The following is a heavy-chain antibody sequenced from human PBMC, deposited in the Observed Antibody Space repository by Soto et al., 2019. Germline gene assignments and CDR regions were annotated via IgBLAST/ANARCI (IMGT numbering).Heavy chain of an antibody. J-gene: IGHJ6*02. CDR3: ARGQLVWYGDLTPYYRDMDV. V-gene: IGHV4-34*01. D-gene: IGHD3-10*01. Sequence: PSETLSLTCAFYGGSFDDFYWSWVRQSPGKGLEWIGEISHDGGTNYSPSLASRISISADTSKNQFSLHLKSVTAADTGLYYCARGQLVWYGDLTPYYRDMDVWGQGTTVTV. CDR2: ISHDGGT. CDR1: GGSFDDFY.